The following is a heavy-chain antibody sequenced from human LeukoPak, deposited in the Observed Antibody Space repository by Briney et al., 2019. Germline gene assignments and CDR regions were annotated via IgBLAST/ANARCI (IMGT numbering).Heavy chain of an antibody. CDR3: VSNVGPRRRSPVVMDV. J-gene: IGHJ6*02. D-gene: IGHD2-15*01. CDR1: GFTFSSYE. V-gene: IGHV3-48*03. Sequence: GGPLRLSCAASGFTFSSYEINWVRQAPGKGLEWVSYISSSGHTIYYADSVKGRFTISRDNAKNSLYLQMNSLRAEDTAVYYCVSNVGPRRRSPVVMDVWGQGTTVTVSS. CDR2: ISSSGHTI.